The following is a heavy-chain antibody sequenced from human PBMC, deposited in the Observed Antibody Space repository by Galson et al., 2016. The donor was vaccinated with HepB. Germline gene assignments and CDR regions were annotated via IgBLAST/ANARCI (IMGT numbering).Heavy chain of an antibody. J-gene: IGHJ4*02. V-gene: IGHV3-48*04. CDR1: GFTFSSFG. D-gene: IGHD4-17*01. CDR3: AKDPNGDYIGAYDS. Sequence: SLRLSCAASGFTFSSFGMNWVRQAPGKGLEWLSYISNGSTTIYYADSVKGRFTISRDNAKNSLYLQMNSLRAEDTALYYCAKDPNGDYIGAYDSWGQGTLVTVSS. CDR2: ISNGSTTI.